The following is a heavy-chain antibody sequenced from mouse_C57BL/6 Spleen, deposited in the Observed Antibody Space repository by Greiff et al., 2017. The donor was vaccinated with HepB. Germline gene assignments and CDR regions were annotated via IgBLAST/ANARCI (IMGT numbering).Heavy chain of an antibody. Sequence: QVQLKQPGAELVKPGASVKVSCKASGYTFTSYWMHWVKQRPGQGLEWIGRIHPSDSDTNYNQKFKGKATLTVDKSSSTAYMQLSSLTSEDSAVYYCASLLITTDYFDYWGQGTTLTVSS. D-gene: IGHD1-1*01. CDR1: GYTFTSYW. CDR3: ASLLITTDYFDY. CDR2: IHPSDSDT. V-gene: IGHV1-74*01. J-gene: IGHJ2*01.